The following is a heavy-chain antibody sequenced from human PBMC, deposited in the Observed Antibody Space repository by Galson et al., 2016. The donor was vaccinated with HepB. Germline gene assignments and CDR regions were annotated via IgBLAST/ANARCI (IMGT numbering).Heavy chain of an antibody. CDR2: ISPDNDNT. J-gene: IGHJ6*02. CDR3: ARDRRRRASAGKTYYHYGLDV. CDR1: GYTFTDYY. Sequence: SVKVSCKASGYTFTDYYLHWVRQAPGQGPEWMGPISPDNDNTHSAHKSQGRGTMTTATSTTTAHMDLRGLRSDDTAVYYCARDRRRRASAGKTYYHYGLDVWGQGTSVTVYS. D-gene: IGHD3-10*01. V-gene: IGHV1-18*04.